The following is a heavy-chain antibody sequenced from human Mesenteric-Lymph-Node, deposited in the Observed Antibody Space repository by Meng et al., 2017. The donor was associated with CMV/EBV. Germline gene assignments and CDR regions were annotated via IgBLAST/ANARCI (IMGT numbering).Heavy chain of an antibody. CDR3: ARDLAYCGGDCHNYYYGMDV. CDR1: GFSFSSYG. J-gene: IGHJ6*02. D-gene: IGHD2-21*01. Sequence: GESLKISCAASGFSFSSYGIHWVRQAPGKGLEWVAVISYDGRSKNYADSVKGRFTISRDNSKNTMYLQMDSLRPEDTAVYYCARDLAYCGGDCHNYYYGMDVWGQGTTVTVSS. V-gene: IGHV3-30*03. CDR2: ISYDGRSK.